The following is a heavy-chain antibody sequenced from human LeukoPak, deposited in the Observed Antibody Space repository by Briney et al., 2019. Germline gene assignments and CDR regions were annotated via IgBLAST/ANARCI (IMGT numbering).Heavy chain of an antibody. J-gene: IGHJ6*02. CDR1: GFTFSSRW. V-gene: IGHV3-74*01. CDR3: ARDISRTMDV. Sequence: GGSLRLSCVASGFTFSSRWMPWVRQAPGQGLVWVSIINTDGSTTRYADTVEGRFTISKDNARNTLYLEMNSLRVEDTAVYFCARDISRTMDVWGQGTTVTV. CDR2: INTDGSTT. D-gene: IGHD2/OR15-2a*01.